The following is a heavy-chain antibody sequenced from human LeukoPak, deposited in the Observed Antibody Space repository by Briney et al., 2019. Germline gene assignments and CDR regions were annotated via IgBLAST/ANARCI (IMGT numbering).Heavy chain of an antibody. V-gene: IGHV4-30-4*02. CDR1: GGSISSGDYY. CDR3: ASSGPPPNWLDP. CDR2: IYYSGST. Sequence: SETLSLTCTVSGGSISSGDYYWSWIRQPPGKGLEWIGYIYYSGSTYYNPSLKSRVTISVDTSKNQFSLKLKSVTAADTAVYYCASSGPPPNWLDPWGQGTLVTVFS. J-gene: IGHJ5*02. D-gene: IGHD2-15*01.